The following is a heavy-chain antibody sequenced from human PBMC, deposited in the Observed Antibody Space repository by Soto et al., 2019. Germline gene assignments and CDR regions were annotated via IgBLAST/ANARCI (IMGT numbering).Heavy chain of an antibody. CDR3: ARSYYYDSSGYYLP. CDR1: RYTFTSYG. Sequence: ASVKVSCKSSRYTFTSYGISLVRQAPGQGLEWMGWISAYNGNTNYAQKLQGRVTMTTDTSTSTAYMELRSLRSDDTAVYYCARSYYYDSSGYYLPWGQGTLVTVSS. V-gene: IGHV1-18*01. CDR2: ISAYNGNT. D-gene: IGHD3-22*01. J-gene: IGHJ5*02.